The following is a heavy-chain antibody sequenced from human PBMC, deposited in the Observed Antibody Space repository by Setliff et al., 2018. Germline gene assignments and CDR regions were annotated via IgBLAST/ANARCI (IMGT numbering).Heavy chain of an antibody. J-gene: IGHJ4*02. CDR1: GGSISSGSYY. V-gene: IGHV4-61*09. D-gene: IGHD4-4*01. CDR3: ASYRQHVNY. Sequence: PSETLSLTCPVSGGSISSGSYYWSWIRQPAGKGLEWIGHIYTSGSTNYNPSLKSRVTISVDTSKNQFSLKLSSVTAADTAVYYCASYRQHVNYWGQGTLVTVSS. CDR2: IYTSGST.